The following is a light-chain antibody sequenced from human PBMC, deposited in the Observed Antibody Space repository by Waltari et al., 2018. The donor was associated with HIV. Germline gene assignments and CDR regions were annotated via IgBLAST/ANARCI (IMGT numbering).Light chain of an antibody. CDR3: VAWDDSLNGWV. CDR1: SSNIGSNT. V-gene: IGLV1-44*01. J-gene: IGLJ3*02. CDR2: SNN. Sequence: QSVLTQPPSASGTPGQRVTISCSGGSSNIGSNTVNWYQQLPGTAPKLLIYSNNQRPSGGPDRFSCSKSGTSASLAISGLQSEDEADYYCVAWDDSLNGWVFGGGTKLTVL.